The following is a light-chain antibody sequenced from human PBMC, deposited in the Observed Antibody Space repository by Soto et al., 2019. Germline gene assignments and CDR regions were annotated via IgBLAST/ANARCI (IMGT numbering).Light chain of an antibody. J-gene: IGLJ2*01. CDR1: RSDVGRYNY. CDR3: SSYSTTSSPHVL. CDR2: EVT. Sequence: QSVLTQSASVSGSPGQSITISCTGTRSDVGRYNYVSWYQQHPGKAPKLLIYEVTYRPSGVSTRFSASKSGSTASLTISGIQAEDEADYYCSSYSTTSSPHVLFGGGTKVTVL. V-gene: IGLV2-14*01.